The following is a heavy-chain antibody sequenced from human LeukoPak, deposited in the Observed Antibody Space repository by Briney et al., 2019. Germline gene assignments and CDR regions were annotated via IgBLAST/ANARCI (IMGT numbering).Heavy chain of an antibody. J-gene: IGHJ4*02. CDR2: ISSSSSYI. V-gene: IGHV3-21*01. D-gene: IGHD2-15*01. CDR3: ARVVVVAATPLVDY. Sequence: PGGSLRLSCAASGFTFSSYSMNWVRQAPGKGLEWVSPISSSSSYIYYADSVKGRFTISRDNAKNSLYLQMNSLRAEDTAVYYCARVVVVAATPLVDYWGQGTLVTVSS. CDR1: GFTFSSYS.